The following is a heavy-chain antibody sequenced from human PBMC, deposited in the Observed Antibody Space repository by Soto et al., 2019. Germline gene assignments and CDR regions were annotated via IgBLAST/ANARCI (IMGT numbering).Heavy chain of an antibody. CDR2: IYYSGNT. J-gene: IGHJ6*01. D-gene: IGHD3-10*01. CDR3: ARLTWVSPYGSGSYWSDYYYGMD. V-gene: IGHV4-39*01. CDR1: DGSITRNNYY. Sequence: PSETLSLTCTVSDGSITRNNYYWGWIRQPPGKGLEWMGNIYYSGNTYYNPSLNSRVTISVDTSKNQFSLKLSSVTAADTAVYYCARLTWVSPYGSGSYWSDYYYGMD.